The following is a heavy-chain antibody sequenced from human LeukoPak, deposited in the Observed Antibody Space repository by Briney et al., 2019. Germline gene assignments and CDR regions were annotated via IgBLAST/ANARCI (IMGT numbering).Heavy chain of an antibody. CDR1: GFTFSGYW. D-gene: IGHD4/OR15-4a*01. J-gene: IGHJ3*02. CDR3: ARDSRLTIGGEKVTFDI. CDR2: IKQDGSEK. V-gene: IGHV3-7*01. Sequence: GGSLRLSCAASGFTFSGYWMSWVRQAPGKGLEWVANIKQDGSEKYYVDSVKDRFTISRDNAKNSLYLQMNSLRAEDTAVYYCARDSRLTIGGEKVTFDIWGQGTMVTVSS.